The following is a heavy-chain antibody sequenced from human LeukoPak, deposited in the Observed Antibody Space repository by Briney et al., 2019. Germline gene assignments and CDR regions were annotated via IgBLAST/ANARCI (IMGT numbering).Heavy chain of an antibody. J-gene: IGHJ5*02. CDR3: ARGSLLNWFDP. D-gene: IGHD6-6*01. CDR1: GFTFSSYE. Sequence: GGSLRLSCAASGFTFSSYEMNWVRQAPGKGLEWVSYISSSGSTIYYADSVKGRFTISRDNAKNSLYLQMNSLRAEDTAVYYCARGSLLNWFDPWGQGTLVTVSS. V-gene: IGHV3-48*03. CDR2: ISSSGSTI.